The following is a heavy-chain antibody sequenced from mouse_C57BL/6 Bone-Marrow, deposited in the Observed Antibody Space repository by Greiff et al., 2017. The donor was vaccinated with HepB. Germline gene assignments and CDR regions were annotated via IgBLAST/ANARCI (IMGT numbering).Heavy chain of an antibody. CDR3: ARRGYYDYDGPYAMDY. CDR1: GYTFTTYP. V-gene: IGHV1-47*01. D-gene: IGHD2-4*01. J-gene: IGHJ4*01. CDR2: FHPYNDDT. Sequence: QVQLQQSGAELEKPGASVKMSCKASGYTFTTYPIEWMKQNHGKSLEWIGNFHPYNDDTKYNEKFKGKATLTVEKSSSTVYLELSRLTSDDSAVYYCARRGYYDYDGPYAMDYWGQGTSVTVSS.